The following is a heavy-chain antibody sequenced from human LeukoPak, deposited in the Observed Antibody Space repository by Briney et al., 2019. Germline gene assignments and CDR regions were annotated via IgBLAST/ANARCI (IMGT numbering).Heavy chain of an antibody. V-gene: IGHV1-18*01. CDR2: ISAYNGNT. CDR1: GYTLTSYG. Sequence: ASVKVSCKASGYTLTSYGISWVRQAPGQGLEWMGWISAYNGNTNYAQKFQGRVTMTTDTSTSTAYMELRSLRSEDTAVYYCASNYYDSSGRDEAFDIWGQGTMVTVSS. CDR3: ASNYYDSSGRDEAFDI. J-gene: IGHJ3*02. D-gene: IGHD3-22*01.